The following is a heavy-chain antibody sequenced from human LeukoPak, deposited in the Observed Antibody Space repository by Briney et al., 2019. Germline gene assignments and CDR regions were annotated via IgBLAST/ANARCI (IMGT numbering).Heavy chain of an antibody. V-gene: IGHV4-30-4*01. CDR1: GGSISSGDYY. J-gene: IGHJ5*02. D-gene: IGHD2-15*01. CDR3: AREQLNCSGGSCDGNWFDP. CDR2: IYYSGST. Sequence: PSETLSLTCTVSGGSISSGDYYWSWIRQPPGKGLEWIGYIYYSGSTYYNPSLKSRVTISVDTSKNQFSLKLSSVTAADTAVYYCAREQLNCSGGSCDGNWFDPWGQGTLVTVSS.